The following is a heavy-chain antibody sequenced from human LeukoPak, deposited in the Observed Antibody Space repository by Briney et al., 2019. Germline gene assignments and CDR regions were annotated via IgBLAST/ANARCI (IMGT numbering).Heavy chain of an antibody. Sequence: PSETLSLTCTVYGGSFSGYYWSWIRQPPGKGLEWIGEINHSGSTNYNPSLKSRVTISVDTSKNQFSLKLISVTAADTAVYYCARGMYSKAFDYWGQGTLVPVSS. CDR2: INHSGST. CDR1: GGSFSGYY. D-gene: IGHD2-21*01. CDR3: ARGMYSKAFDY. V-gene: IGHV4-34*01. J-gene: IGHJ4*02.